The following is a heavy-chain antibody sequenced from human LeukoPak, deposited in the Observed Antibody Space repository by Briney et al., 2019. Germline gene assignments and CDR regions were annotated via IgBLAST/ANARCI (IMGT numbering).Heavy chain of an antibody. Sequence: GGSLRLSSAASGFTFSSYAMSWVRQAPGKGLEWVSAISGSGGSTYYADSVKGRLTISRDNSKNTLYLQMNSLRAEDTAVYYCAKDLLRYCSSTSYLYYYYMDVWGKGTTVTVSS. D-gene: IGHD2-2*01. CDR3: AKDLLRYCSSTSYLYYYYMDV. CDR1: GFTFSSYA. J-gene: IGHJ6*03. CDR2: ISGSGGST. V-gene: IGHV3-23*01.